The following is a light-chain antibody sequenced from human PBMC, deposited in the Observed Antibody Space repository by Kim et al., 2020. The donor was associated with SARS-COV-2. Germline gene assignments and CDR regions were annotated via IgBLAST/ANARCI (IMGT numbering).Light chain of an antibody. CDR2: SNN. CDR3: AAWDDSLDVWM. Sequence: GQRVTISCSGSDSNVGSNTVNWYRQFPETAPNLLIDSNNRRPSGVPDRVSGSKSGTSASLAISGLQSEDEADYYCAAWDDSLDVWMFGGGTQLTVL. CDR1: DSNVGSNT. J-gene: IGLJ3*02. V-gene: IGLV1-44*01.